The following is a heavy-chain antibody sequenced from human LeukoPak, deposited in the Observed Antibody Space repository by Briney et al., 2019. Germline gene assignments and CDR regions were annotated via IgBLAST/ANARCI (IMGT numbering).Heavy chain of an antibody. CDR1: GGSFSGYY. CDR3: ARDPTVTEYRFDY. Sequence: SETLSLTCAAYGGSFSGYYWSWIRQPPGKGLEWIGEINHSGSTNYNPSLKSRVTISVDTSKNQFSLKLSSVTAADTAVYYCARDPTVTEYRFDYWGQGTLVTVSS. V-gene: IGHV4-34*01. J-gene: IGHJ4*02. CDR2: INHSGST. D-gene: IGHD4-17*01.